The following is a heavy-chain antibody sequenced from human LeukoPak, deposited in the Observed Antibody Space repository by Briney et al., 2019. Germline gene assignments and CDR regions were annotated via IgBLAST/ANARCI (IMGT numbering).Heavy chain of an antibody. D-gene: IGHD2-8*01. J-gene: IGHJ5*02. CDR3: ARGNCTNGVCYRDNWFDP. V-gene: IGHV4-31*03. CDR2: IYYSGST. Sequence: SQTLSLTCTVSGGSISSGGYYWSWIRQHPGKGLEWIGYIYYSGSTYYNPSLKSRVAISVDTSKNQFSLKLSSVTAADTAVYYCARGNCTNGVCYRDNWFDPWGQGTPVTVSS. CDR1: GGSISSGGYY.